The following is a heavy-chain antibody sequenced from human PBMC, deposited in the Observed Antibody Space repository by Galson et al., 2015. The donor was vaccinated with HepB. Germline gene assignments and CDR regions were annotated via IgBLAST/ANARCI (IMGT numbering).Heavy chain of an antibody. CDR3: AGGAVAGTAGFYY. CDR2: ISSSSSYT. V-gene: IGHV3-11*06. J-gene: IGHJ4*02. D-gene: IGHD6-19*01. CDR1: GFTFSDYY. Sequence: SLRLSCAASGFTFSDYYMSWIRQAPGKGLEWVSYISSSSSYTNYADSVKGRFTISRDNAKNSLYLQMNSLRAEDTAVYYCAGGAVAGTAGFYYWGQGTLVTVSS.